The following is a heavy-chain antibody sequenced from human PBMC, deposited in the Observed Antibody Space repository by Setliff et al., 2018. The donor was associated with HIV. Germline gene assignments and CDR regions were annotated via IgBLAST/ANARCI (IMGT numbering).Heavy chain of an antibody. V-gene: IGHV4-59*01. CDR2: IYYSGST. CDR3: ARDRGSYNFWSGLARGDNWFDP. J-gene: IGHJ5*02. CDR1: GGSISSYY. D-gene: IGHD3-3*01. Sequence: SETLSLTCIVSGGSISSYYWSWIRQPPGKGLEWIGYIYYSGSTNYNPSLKNRVTISIDTSKKQFSLNLTSVTAADTAVYYCARDRGSYNFWSGLARGDNWFDPWGQGTLVTVSS.